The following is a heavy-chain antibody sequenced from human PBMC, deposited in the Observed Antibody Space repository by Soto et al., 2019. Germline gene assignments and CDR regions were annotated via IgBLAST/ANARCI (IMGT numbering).Heavy chain of an antibody. Sequence: GGSLRLSCAASGFTFSSYGMHWVRQAPGKGLEWVAVISYDGSNKYYADSVKGRFTISRDNSKNTLYLQMNSLRAEDTAVYYCAKDKILLWFGEFNNWFDPWGQGTLVTVSS. V-gene: IGHV3-30*18. CDR3: AKDKILLWFGEFNNWFDP. D-gene: IGHD3-10*01. CDR2: ISYDGSNK. CDR1: GFTFSSYG. J-gene: IGHJ5*02.